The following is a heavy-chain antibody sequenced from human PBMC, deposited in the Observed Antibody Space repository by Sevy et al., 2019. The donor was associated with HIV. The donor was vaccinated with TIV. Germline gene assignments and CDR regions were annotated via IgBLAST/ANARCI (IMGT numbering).Heavy chain of an antibody. Sequence: ASVKVSCKASGYTFTDYFMHWVRQAPGQGLEWMGWINSNNNGTNYAQKFQGRVTMTRDTSINTAYMKSGGLRYDDTADYYCSRDERYCSNSSCYLGYYAMDVWGQGTTVTVSS. CDR1: GYTFTDYF. J-gene: IGHJ6*02. CDR3: SRDERYCSNSSCYLGYYAMDV. CDR2: INSNNNGT. V-gene: IGHV1-2*02. D-gene: IGHD2-2*01.